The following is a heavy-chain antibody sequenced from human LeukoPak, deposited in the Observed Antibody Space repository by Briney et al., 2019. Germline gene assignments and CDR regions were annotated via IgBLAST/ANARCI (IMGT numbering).Heavy chain of an antibody. J-gene: IGHJ3*02. CDR3: TRSDGGYSYAFDI. D-gene: IGHD5-18*01. V-gene: IGHV1-3*01. Sequence: ASVKVSCKASGYTFTSYAMHWVRQAPGQRLEWMGWINAGNGNTKYSQKFQGRVTITRDTSASTAYMELSSLRSEDTAVYYCTRSDGGYSYAFDIWGQGTMVTVSS. CDR2: INAGNGNT. CDR1: GYTFTSYA.